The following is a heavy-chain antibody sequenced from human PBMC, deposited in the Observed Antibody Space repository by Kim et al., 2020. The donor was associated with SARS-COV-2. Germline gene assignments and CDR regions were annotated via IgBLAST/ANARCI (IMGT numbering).Heavy chain of an antibody. CDR2: IKSKTDGGTT. V-gene: IGHV3-15*01. J-gene: IGHJ6*02. CDR3: TTDLKRVTSGRRGGV. CDR1: GFTFSNAW. D-gene: IGHD3-16*01. Sequence: GGSLRLSCAASGFTFSNAWMSWVRQAPGKGLEWVGRIKSKTDGGTTDYAAPVKGRFTISRDDSKNTLYLQMNSLKTEDTAVYYCTTDLKRVTSGRRGGVWGQGTTVTVSS.